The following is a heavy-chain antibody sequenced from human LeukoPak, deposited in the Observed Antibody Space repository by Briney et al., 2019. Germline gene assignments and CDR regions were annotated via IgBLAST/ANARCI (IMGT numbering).Heavy chain of an antibody. V-gene: IGHV4-4*02. J-gene: IGHJ4*02. CDR3: ATRDQSRTDVVPPDY. CDR2: ISHCGDT. CDR1: GVSISSCNW. Sequence: SGTLSLTCAVSGVSISSCNWWTWVRQPPGKGLEWIGEISHCGDTKYSPSLRTRVTISIGKSKNHPSLNLNSVTAADTAMYYCATRDQSRTDVVPPDYWGQGTLVTVSS. D-gene: IGHD5-18*01.